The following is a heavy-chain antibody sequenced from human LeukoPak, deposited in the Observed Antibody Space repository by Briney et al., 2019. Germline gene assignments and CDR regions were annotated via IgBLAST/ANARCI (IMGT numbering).Heavy chain of an antibody. D-gene: IGHD2-2*01. J-gene: IGHJ4*02. CDR1: GFTFGDYA. Sequence: PGGSLRLSCTASGFTFGDYAMSWFRQAPGKGLEWVGFIRSKAYGGTTEYAASVKGRFTISRDDSKSIAYLQMNSLKTEDTAVYYCTREAERPPVPDKMDYWGQGTLVTVSS. CDR2: IRSKAYGGTT. CDR3: TREAERPPVPDKMDY. V-gene: IGHV3-49*03.